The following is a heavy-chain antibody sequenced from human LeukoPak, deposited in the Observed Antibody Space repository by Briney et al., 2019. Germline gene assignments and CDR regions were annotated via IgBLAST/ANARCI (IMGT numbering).Heavy chain of an antibody. CDR3: ARDQSQNYYDPEVDAFDI. Sequence: GGSLRLSCAASGFTFSGYSMNWVRQAPGKGLEWVSSISSSSSYIYYADSVKGRFTISRDNAKNSLYLQMNSLRAEDTAVYYCARDQSQNYYDPEVDAFDIWGQGTMVTVSS. V-gene: IGHV3-21*01. CDR1: GFTFSGYS. J-gene: IGHJ3*02. D-gene: IGHD3-22*01. CDR2: ISSSSSYI.